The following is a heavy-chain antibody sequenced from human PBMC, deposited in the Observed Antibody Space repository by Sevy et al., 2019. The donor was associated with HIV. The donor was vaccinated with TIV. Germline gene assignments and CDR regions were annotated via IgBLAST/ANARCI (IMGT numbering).Heavy chain of an antibody. V-gene: IGHV4-30-4*01. Sequence: SETLSLTCTVSGGSINSGNYYWGWIRQPPGKGLEWIGYIHYSRGTYYNPSLKSRVSISVVTSKNQFSLKLSSVTAADTAVYYCARVGDMATFDYWGQGTLVTVSS. CDR2: IHYSRGT. CDR1: GGSINSGNYY. J-gene: IGHJ4*02. D-gene: IGHD5-12*01. CDR3: ARVGDMATFDY.